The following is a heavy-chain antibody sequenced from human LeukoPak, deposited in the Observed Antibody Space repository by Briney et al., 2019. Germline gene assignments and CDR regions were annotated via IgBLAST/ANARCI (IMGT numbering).Heavy chain of an antibody. CDR3: ARDRRELHAFDI. J-gene: IGHJ3*02. Sequence: PSETLSLTCTVSGGSISSGDYYWSWIRQPPGKGLEWIGYIYYSGSTYYNPSLKSRVTISVDTSKNQFSLKLSSVTAADTAVYYCARDRRELHAFDIWGQGTMVIVSS. V-gene: IGHV4-30-4*08. CDR1: GGSISSGDYY. CDR2: IYYSGST. D-gene: IGHD1-26*01.